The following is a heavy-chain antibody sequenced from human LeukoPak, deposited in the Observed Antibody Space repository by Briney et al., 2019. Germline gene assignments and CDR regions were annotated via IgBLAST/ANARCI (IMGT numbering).Heavy chain of an antibody. J-gene: IGHJ4*02. V-gene: IGHV1-2*02. CDR3: ARESPYSSSWFDN. Sequence: ASVKVSCKASGYTFTDYYLHWVRQAPGQGLEWMGWINPNDGGTNYAQKFQGRVTMTTDTSITTAYMDLNRLRSDDTAVYHCARESPYSSSWFDNWGQGTLVTVSS. CDR2: INPNDGGT. D-gene: IGHD6-13*01. CDR1: GYTFTDYY.